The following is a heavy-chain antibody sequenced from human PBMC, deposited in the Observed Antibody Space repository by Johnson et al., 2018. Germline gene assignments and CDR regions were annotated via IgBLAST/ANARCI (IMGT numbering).Heavy chain of an antibody. D-gene: IGHD3-22*01. V-gene: IGHV3-30*18. CDR2: ISYDGTNK. CDR1: GFTFSGYG. CDR3: AKDRGYYDTSAYYESYYYQYYGMDV. Sequence: VQLLESGGGVVQXGRSXRLXCAASGFTFSGYGMHWVRQAPGKGLEWVAVISYDGTNKNSAASVKGRFTLSRDYSKNTLYLQMNSLRPEDTAVYYCAKDRGYYDTSAYYESYYYQYYGMDVWGQGTTVTVSS. J-gene: IGHJ6*02.